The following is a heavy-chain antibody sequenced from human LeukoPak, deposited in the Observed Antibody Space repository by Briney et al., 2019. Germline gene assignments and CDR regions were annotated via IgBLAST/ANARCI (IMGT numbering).Heavy chain of an antibody. CDR1: GFTFSTYA. J-gene: IGHJ4*02. CDR3: AKLTGGWYNDY. D-gene: IGHD6-19*01. Sequence: GGSLRLSCAASGFTFSTYAMSWVRQAPGKGLEWVSAISGSGGSTNYADSVKGRFTISRDNSKNTLYLQMNSLRAEDTAVYYCAKLTGGWYNDYGDQGTVATVSS. CDR2: ISGSGGST. V-gene: IGHV3-23*01.